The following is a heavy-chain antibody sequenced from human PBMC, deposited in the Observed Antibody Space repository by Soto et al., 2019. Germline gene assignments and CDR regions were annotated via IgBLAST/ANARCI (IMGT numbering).Heavy chain of an antibody. Sequence: EVQLVESGGGLVQPGRSLRLSCAASGFTFDDYTMHWVRQAPGKGLEWVSGISGNSGSIGYADSVKGRFTISRDNAKNSLYLQMNSLRDEDTALYYCVKDISSGTNILTGGEAFDIWGQGTMVTVSS. D-gene: IGHD3-9*01. CDR3: VKDISSGTNILTGGEAFDI. V-gene: IGHV3-9*01. CDR1: GFTFDDYT. CDR2: ISGNSGSI. J-gene: IGHJ3*02.